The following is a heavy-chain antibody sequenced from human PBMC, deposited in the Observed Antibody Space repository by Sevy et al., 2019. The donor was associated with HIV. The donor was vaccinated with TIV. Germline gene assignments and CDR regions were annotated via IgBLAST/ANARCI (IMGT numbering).Heavy chain of an antibody. V-gene: IGHV4-59*01. Sequence: SETLSLTCSVSGGSMNIYYWSWIRQPPGKGLEWIGFIYYSGSTKYNPSLKSRVTISVDTSKNQFSLKLSSVTAADTAVYYCARVGFNWNDVDYWSQGTLVTVSS. CDR2: IYYSGST. CDR1: GGSMNIYY. D-gene: IGHD1-20*01. J-gene: IGHJ4*02. CDR3: ARVGFNWNDVDY.